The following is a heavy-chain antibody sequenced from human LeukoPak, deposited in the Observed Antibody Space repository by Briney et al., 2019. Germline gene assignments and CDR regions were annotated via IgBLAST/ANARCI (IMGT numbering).Heavy chain of an antibody. CDR1: GYTFTSYG. V-gene: IGHV1-18*01. D-gene: IGHD4-4*01. J-gene: IGHJ6*02. CDR3: ARDLKTTVTPYYYYYGMNV. CDR2: ISAYNGNT. Sequence: GASVNVSCKASGYTFTSYGISWVRQAPGQGLEWMGWISAYNGNTNYAQKLQGRVTMTTDTSTSTAYMELRSLRSDDTAVYYCARDLKTTVTPYYYYYGMNVWGQGTTVTVSS.